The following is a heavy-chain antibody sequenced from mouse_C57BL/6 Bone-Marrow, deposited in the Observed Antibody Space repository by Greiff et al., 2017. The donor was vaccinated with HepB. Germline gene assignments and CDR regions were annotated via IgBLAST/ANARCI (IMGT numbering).Heavy chain of an antibody. CDR1: GYTFTDYE. CDR2: IDPETGGT. J-gene: IGHJ2*01. Sequence: VQLQESGAELVRPGASVTLSCKASGYTFTDYEMHWVKQTPVHGLEWIGAIDPETGGTAYNQKFKGKAILTADKSSSTAYMELRSLTSEDSAVYYCTGRDLVTTVVLDYWGQGTTLTVSS. D-gene: IGHD1-1*01. V-gene: IGHV1-15*01. CDR3: TGRDLVTTVVLDY.